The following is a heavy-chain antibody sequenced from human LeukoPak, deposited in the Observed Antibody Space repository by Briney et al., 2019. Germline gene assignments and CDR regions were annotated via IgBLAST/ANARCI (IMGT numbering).Heavy chain of an antibody. CDR3: ARAYDCDFWSGYRFDP. J-gene: IGHJ5*02. V-gene: IGHV1-18*01. Sequence: ASVKVSCKASGYTFTSYGISWVRQAPGQGLEWMGWISAYNGNTNYAQKLQGRVTMTTDPSTSTAYMELRSLRSDDTAVYYCARAYDCDFWSGYRFDPWGQGTLVTVSS. D-gene: IGHD3-3*01. CDR1: GYTFTSYG. CDR2: ISAYNGNT.